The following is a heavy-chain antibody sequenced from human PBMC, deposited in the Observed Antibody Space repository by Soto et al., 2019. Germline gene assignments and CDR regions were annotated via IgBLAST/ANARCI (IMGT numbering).Heavy chain of an antibody. J-gene: IGHJ4*02. CDR2: ISSNGGST. D-gene: IGHD2-15*01. CDR3: ARSQCSGGSCLDY. V-gene: IGHV3-64*01. Sequence: GGSLRLSCAASGFTFSSYAMHWVRQAPGKGLEYVSAISSNGGSTYYANSVKGRFTISRDNSKNTLYLQMGSLRAEDMAVYYCARSQCSGGSCLDYWGQGTLVTVSS. CDR1: GFTFSSYA.